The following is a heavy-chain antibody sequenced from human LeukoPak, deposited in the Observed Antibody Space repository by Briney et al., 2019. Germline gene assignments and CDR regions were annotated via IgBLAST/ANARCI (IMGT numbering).Heavy chain of an antibody. Sequence: SETLSLTCTVSGGSISSYYWSWIRQPPGKGLEWIGYIYYSGSTNYNPSLKSRVTISVDTSKNQFSLKLSSVTAADTAVYYCARRRGIAVAGPFDYWGQGTLVTVSS. CDR2: IYYSGST. J-gene: IGHJ4*02. CDR1: GGSISSYY. D-gene: IGHD6-19*01. CDR3: ARRRGIAVAGPFDY. V-gene: IGHV4-59*08.